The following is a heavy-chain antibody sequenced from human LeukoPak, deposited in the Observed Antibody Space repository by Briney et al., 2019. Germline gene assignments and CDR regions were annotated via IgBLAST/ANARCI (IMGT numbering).Heavy chain of an antibody. CDR2: ISYDGSNK. J-gene: IGHJ6*03. V-gene: IGHV3-30*03. Sequence: GRSLRLSCAASGFTFSDYGMHCVRQAPGKGLEWVAVISYDGSNKYYADSVKGRFTISRDNSKNTLYLKMKSLSGEDTAVYYCARGGYSSGPIRINYYYYMDVWGKGTTVTVSS. CDR1: GFTFSDYG. D-gene: IGHD5-18*01. CDR3: ARGGYSSGPIRINYYYYMDV.